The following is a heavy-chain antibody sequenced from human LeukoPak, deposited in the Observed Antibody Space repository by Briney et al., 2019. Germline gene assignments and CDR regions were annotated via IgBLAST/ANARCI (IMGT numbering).Heavy chain of an antibody. CDR2: INHSGST. CDR3: ARGRHYYGSGSYYLLYNWFDP. Sequence: SETLSLTCAVYGGSFSGYYWSWIRQPPGKGLEWIGEINHSGSTNYNPSLKSRVTISVDTSKNQFSLKLSSVTAADTAVYYCARGRHYYGSGSYYLLYNWFDPWGQGNLVTVSS. CDR1: GGSFSGYY. J-gene: IGHJ5*02. V-gene: IGHV4-34*01. D-gene: IGHD3-10*01.